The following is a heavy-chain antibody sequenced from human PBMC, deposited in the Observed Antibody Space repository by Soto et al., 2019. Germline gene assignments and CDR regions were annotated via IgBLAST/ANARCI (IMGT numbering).Heavy chain of an antibody. CDR3: ARDSGIGLLWFGDFDY. Sequence: GASVKVSCKASGYTFTSYGISWVRQAPGQGLEWMGWISAYNGNTNYAQKLQGRVTMTTDTSTSTAYMELRSLRSDDTAVYYCARDSGIGLLWFGDFDYWGQGTLVTVSS. D-gene: IGHD3-10*01. CDR1: GYTFTSYG. J-gene: IGHJ4*02. V-gene: IGHV1-18*01. CDR2: ISAYNGNT.